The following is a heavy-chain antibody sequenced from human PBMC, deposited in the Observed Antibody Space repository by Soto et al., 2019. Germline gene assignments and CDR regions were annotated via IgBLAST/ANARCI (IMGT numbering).Heavy chain of an antibody. CDR3: ARSSGARYFHAMDV. J-gene: IGHJ6*02. D-gene: IGHD2-15*01. Sequence: EVQLVESGGVLIQPGGSLRLSCAASGFTFTSYSMNWVRQAPGKGLEWVSYISNTGNTIYYADSVKGRFTTSRDNAKNSLFLQMNSLRDEDTAVYFCARSSGARYFHAMDVWGQGTTVTVSS. CDR1: GFTFTSYS. CDR2: ISNTGNTI. V-gene: IGHV3-48*02.